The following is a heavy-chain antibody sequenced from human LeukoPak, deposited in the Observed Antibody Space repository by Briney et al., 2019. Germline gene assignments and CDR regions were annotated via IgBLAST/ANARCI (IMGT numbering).Heavy chain of an antibody. J-gene: IGHJ3*02. Sequence: PSETLSLTCTVSGGSISSGDYYWSWIRQPPGKGLEWIGYIYYSGSTYYNPSLKSRVTISVDTSKNQFSLKLSSVTAADTAVYYCAVVTEANDAFDIWGQGTMVTVSS. D-gene: IGHD2-21*02. CDR1: GGSISSGDYY. CDR2: IYYSGST. CDR3: AVVTEANDAFDI. V-gene: IGHV4-30-4*01.